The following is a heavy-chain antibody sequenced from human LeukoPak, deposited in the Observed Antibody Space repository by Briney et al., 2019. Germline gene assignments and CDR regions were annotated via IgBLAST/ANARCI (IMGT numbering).Heavy chain of an antibody. V-gene: IGHV3-9*01. CDR1: GFTFDDDA. Sequence: GGSLRLSCAASGFTFDDDAMHWVRQDPGKGLEWVSGISWSSANVGYADSVKGRFTISRDNAKNSLYLQMNSLRVEDTALYYCAKDMGSGSYKGFLDYWGQGTLVTVSS. CDR3: AKDMGSGSYKGFLDY. D-gene: IGHD1-26*01. J-gene: IGHJ4*01. CDR2: ISWSSANV.